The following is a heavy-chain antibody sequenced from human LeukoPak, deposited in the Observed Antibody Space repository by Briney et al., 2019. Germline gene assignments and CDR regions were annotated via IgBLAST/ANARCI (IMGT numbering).Heavy chain of an antibody. D-gene: IGHD3-22*01. CDR3: ARTYYYDSSGYYAGAFDI. Sequence: GSSVKVSCKASGGTFSSYAISWVRQAPGQGLEWMGGIIPIFGTANYAQKFQGRVTITADESTSTAYMELSSLRSEDTAVYYCARTYYYDSSGYYAGAFDIWGQGTVVTVSS. J-gene: IGHJ3*02. CDR1: GGTFSSYA. V-gene: IGHV1-69*01. CDR2: IIPIFGTA.